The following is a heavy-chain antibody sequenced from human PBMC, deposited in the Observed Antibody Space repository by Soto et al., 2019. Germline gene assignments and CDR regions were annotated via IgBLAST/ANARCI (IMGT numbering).Heavy chain of an antibody. CDR2: IYYSGST. Sequence: SETLSLTCTVSGGSISSSSYYWGWIRQPPGKGLEWIGSIYYSGSTYYNPSLKSRVTISVDTSKNQFSLKLSSVTAADTAVYYCAKTTPFDPWGQGTLVTVSS. J-gene: IGHJ5*02. V-gene: IGHV4-39*01. CDR1: GGSISSSSYY. CDR3: AKTTPFDP. D-gene: IGHD4-17*01.